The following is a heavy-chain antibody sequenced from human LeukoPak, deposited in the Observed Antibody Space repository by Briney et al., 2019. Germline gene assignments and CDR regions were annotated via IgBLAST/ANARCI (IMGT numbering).Heavy chain of an antibody. V-gene: IGHV1-69*05. D-gene: IGHD3-16*02. CDR1: GGTFSSYA. J-gene: IGHJ4*02. CDR2: IIPIFGIA. CDR3: ATAFSPADYDYVWGSYRYDY. Sequence: SVKVSCKASGGTFSSYAISWVRQAPGQGLEWMGRIIPIFGIANYAQKFQGRVTITTDESTSTAYMELSSLRSEDTAVYYCATAFSPADYDYVWGSYRYDYWGQGTLVTVSS.